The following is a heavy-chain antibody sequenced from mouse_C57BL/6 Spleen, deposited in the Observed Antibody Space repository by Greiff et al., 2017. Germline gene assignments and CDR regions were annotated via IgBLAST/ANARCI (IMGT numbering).Heavy chain of an antibody. CDR1: GYTFTDYN. CDR3: ARYHYGNHAMDY. D-gene: IGHD2-1*01. Sequence: EVQLQQSGPELVKPGASVKIPCKASGYTFTDYNMAWVKQSHGKSLEWIGDINPNNGGTIYNQKFKGKATLTVDKSSSTAYMELRSLTSEDTAVYYCARYHYGNHAMDYWGQGTSVTVSS. V-gene: IGHV1-18*01. J-gene: IGHJ4*01. CDR2: INPNNGGT.